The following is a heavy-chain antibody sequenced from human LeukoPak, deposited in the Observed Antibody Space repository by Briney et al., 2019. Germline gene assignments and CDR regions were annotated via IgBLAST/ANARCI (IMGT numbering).Heavy chain of an antibody. V-gene: IGHV4-4*07. Sequence: SETLSLTCAVYGGSISSYYWSWIRQPAGKGLEWIGRIYTSGSTNYNPSLKSRVTMSVDTSKNQFSLKLSSVTAADTAVYYCARDSPDIVVVPAAPNDYYYYMDVWGKGTTVTVSS. CDR3: ARDSPDIVVVPAAPNDYYYYMDV. D-gene: IGHD2-2*01. CDR1: GGSISSYY. J-gene: IGHJ6*03. CDR2: IYTSGST.